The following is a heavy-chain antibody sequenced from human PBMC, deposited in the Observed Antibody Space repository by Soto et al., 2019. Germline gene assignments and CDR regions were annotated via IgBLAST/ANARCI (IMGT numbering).Heavy chain of an antibody. CDR2: ISGSGGST. CDR3: AKGGPYYYDSSGYYDY. J-gene: IGHJ4*02. Sequence: EVPLLESGGGLVQPGGSLRLSCAASGFTFSSYAMSWVRPAPGKGLEWVSAISGSGGSTYYADSVKGRFTISRDKSKNTLYLQMNSLRAEDTAVYYCAKGGPYYYDSSGYYDYWGQGTLVTVSS. CDR1: GFTFSSYA. V-gene: IGHV3-23*01. D-gene: IGHD3-22*01.